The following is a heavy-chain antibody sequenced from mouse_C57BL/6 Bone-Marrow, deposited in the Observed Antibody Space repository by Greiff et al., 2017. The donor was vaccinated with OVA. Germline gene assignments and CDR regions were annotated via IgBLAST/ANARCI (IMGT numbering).Heavy chain of an antibody. D-gene: IGHD2-1*01. J-gene: IGHJ3*01. CDR3: TTSLYGKRGFAY. CDR2: IDPENGDT. V-gene: IGHV14-4*01. CDR1: GFNIKDDY. Sequence: EVQLQQSGAELVRPGASVKLSCTASGFNIKDDYMHWVKQRPEQGLEWIGWIDPENGDTEYASKFQGKATITADTSSNTAYLQLSSLTSEDTAVYYCTTSLYGKRGFAYWGQGTLVTVSA.